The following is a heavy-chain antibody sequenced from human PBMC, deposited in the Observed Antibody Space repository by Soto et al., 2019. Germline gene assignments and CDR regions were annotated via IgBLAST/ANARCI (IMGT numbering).Heavy chain of an antibody. CDR1: GFTLSDYY. CDR3: ARGSWYYCFDW. CDR2: IGHTGSPI. V-gene: IGHV3-11*01. D-gene: IGHD3-3*01. Sequence: QVQLVESGGGLVKPGGSLTLSCVGSGFTLSDYYMSWIRQAPGKGLEWVAYIGHTGSPIFYADSVKGRFTISRDNAKNSLYLQMNSPRAEDTALYYCARGSWYYCFDWWGQGTLVTVSS. J-gene: IGHJ4*02.